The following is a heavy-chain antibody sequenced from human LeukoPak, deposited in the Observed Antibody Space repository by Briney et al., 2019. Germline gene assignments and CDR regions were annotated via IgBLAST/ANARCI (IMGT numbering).Heavy chain of an antibody. CDR3: ARVSSRVYYDSSGYYQDNWFDP. Sequence: SETLSLTCTVSGGSISTSRYYWGWIRQPPGKGLECIGSIYYSGSTYYNPSLKSRVTISVDTSKNQFSLKLSSVTAADTAVYYCARVSSRVYYDSSGYYQDNWFDPWGQGTLVTVSS. CDR1: GGSISTSRYY. CDR2: IYYSGST. J-gene: IGHJ5*02. D-gene: IGHD3-22*01. V-gene: IGHV4-39*07.